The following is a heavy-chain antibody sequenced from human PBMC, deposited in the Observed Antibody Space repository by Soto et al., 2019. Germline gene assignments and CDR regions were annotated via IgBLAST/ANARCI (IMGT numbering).Heavy chain of an antibody. CDR1: RGPFSSYA. CDR3: AADAHRDDFWSSYPYYYYSMDV. V-gene: IGHV1-69*05. Sequence: SVKVSFKASRGPFSSYAISWVRQAPGQGVERIGGIIPIFGTANYAQKFQGRIAITRDMSTNTAYMELSGLRPEDTAIYYCAADAHRDDFWSSYPYYYYSMDVWGQGTTVTVSS. D-gene: IGHD3-3*01. J-gene: IGHJ6*01. CDR2: IIPIFGTA.